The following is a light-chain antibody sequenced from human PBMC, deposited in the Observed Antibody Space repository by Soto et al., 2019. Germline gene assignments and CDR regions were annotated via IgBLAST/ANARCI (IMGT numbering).Light chain of an antibody. Sequence: EVVLTQSPGTLSLSPGERATLSCRASQSVSSTYLVWYQQKPGQAPRLLINGASSRATGIPDRFSASGSGTDFPLTISRLEPEDFAVYYCQQYGSSPPSTFGQGTRLEIK. CDR2: GAS. V-gene: IGKV3-20*01. CDR1: QSVSSTY. J-gene: IGKJ5*01. CDR3: QQYGSSPPST.